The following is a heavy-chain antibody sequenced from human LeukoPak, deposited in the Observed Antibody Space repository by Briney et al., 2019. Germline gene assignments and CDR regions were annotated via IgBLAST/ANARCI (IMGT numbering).Heavy chain of an antibody. CDR3: ARGREIPYY. J-gene: IGHJ4*02. CDR1: GFTFGDYA. CDR2: INHSGST. D-gene: IGHD2-2*02. V-gene: IGHV4-34*01. Sequence: LRLSCTASGFTFGDYAMSWFRQPPGKGLEWIGEINHSGSTNYNPSLKSRVTISVDTSKNQFSLKLSSVTAADTAVYYCARGREIPYYWGQGTLVTVSS.